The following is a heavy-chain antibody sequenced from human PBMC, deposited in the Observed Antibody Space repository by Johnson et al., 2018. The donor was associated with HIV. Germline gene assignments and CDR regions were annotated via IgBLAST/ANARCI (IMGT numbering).Heavy chain of an antibody. CDR2: IYSGGST. CDR3: ARERWDIAAAGTDAFDI. CDR1: GFTVSSNY. Sequence: VQVVESGGGLIQPGGSLRLSCAASGFTVSSNYMSWVRQAPGKGLEWVSVIYSGGSTYYADSVKGRFTISRDNSKNTLYLQMNSLRAEDTAVYYCARERWDIAAAGTDAFDIWGQGTMVTVSS. V-gene: IGHV3-53*01. D-gene: IGHD6-13*01. J-gene: IGHJ3*02.